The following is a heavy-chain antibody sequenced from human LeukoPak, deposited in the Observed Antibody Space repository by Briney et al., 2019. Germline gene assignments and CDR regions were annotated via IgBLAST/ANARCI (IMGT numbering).Heavy chain of an antibody. D-gene: IGHD3-10*01. CDR3: ARATRSGSGSDY. CDR1: GGSISSRSYY. CDR2: FYTSGST. V-gene: IGHV4-61*02. Sequence: SETLSLTCTVSGGSISSRSYYWTWIRQPAGKGLEWIGRFYTSGSTNYNPSLKSRVTISVDTSKNQFSLKLSSVTAADTAVYYCARATRSGSGSDYWGQGTLVTVSS. J-gene: IGHJ4*02.